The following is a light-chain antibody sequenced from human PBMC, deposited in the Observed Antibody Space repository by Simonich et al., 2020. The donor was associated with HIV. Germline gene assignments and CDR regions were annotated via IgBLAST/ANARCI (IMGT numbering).Light chain of an antibody. CDR1: SSDVLNYNL. Sequence: QSALTQPASVSGSPGQSITISCTGSSSDVLNYNLVSWYPQAPGKAPKLMIYEGSKRPSGVANRFSGSKSGNTASLTISGLQAEDEADYYCWSYTSSSTLFGGGTKLTVL. V-gene: IGLV2-14*02. CDR3: WSYTSSSTL. CDR2: EGS. J-gene: IGLJ2*01.